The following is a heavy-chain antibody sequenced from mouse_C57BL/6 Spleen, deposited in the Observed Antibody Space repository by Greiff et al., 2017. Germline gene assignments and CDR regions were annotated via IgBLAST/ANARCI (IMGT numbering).Heavy chain of an antibody. Sequence: DVHLVESGGGLVKPGGSLKLSCAASGFTFSDSGMHWVRQAPEKGLEWVAYISSGSSTIYYADTVKGRFTISRDNAKNTLFLQMTSLRSEDTAMYYCARLNYCGSGYDAMDYWGQGTSVTVSS. CDR3: ARLNYCGSGYDAMDY. CDR1: GFTFSDSG. CDR2: ISSGSSTI. V-gene: IGHV5-17*01. D-gene: IGHD1-1*01. J-gene: IGHJ4*01.